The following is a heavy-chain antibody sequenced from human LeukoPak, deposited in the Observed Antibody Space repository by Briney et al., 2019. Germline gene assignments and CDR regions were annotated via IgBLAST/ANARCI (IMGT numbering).Heavy chain of an antibody. Sequence: PGGSLRLSCAASGFTFSSYAMSWVRQAPGKGLEWVSAISGSGGSTYYADSVKGRFTISRDNSKNTLYLQMNSLRAEDTAVYYCAKFEGAKRKLDDAFDIWGQGTMVTVSS. J-gene: IGHJ3*02. D-gene: IGHD1-26*01. CDR3: AKFEGAKRKLDDAFDI. CDR2: ISGSGGST. CDR1: GFTFSSYA. V-gene: IGHV3-23*01.